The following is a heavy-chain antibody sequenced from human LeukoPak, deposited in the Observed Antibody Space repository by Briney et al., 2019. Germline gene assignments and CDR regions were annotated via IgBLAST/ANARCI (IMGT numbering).Heavy chain of an antibody. Sequence: SETLSLTCTVSGDSASSSTYYWDWIRQAPGKGLEWIGNIYDSGTTHYNPSLKSRVTISGDTSKNQFSLKLNSVTAADTAIYYCATHRRSGSGGSENAFEIWGQGTMVTVSS. V-gene: IGHV4-39*01. D-gene: IGHD5-12*01. J-gene: IGHJ3*02. CDR3: ATHRRSGSGGSENAFEI. CDR1: GDSASSSTYY. CDR2: IYDSGTT.